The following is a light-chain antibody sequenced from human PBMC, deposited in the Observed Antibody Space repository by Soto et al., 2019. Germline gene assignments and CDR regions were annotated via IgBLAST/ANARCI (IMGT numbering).Light chain of an antibody. V-gene: IGLV2-23*02. J-gene: IGLJ3*02. CDR2: GVT. Sequence: QSVLTQPASVSGSPGQTITISCTGTISDIGSYNSIAWYQQHPGKAPSVMIFGVTRRPSGTANRFSGYKSGYTASRTIAGLQEEDDADYFCFSYAGATTRVFGGGTEVTVL. CDR1: ISDIGSYNS. CDR3: FSYAGATTRV.